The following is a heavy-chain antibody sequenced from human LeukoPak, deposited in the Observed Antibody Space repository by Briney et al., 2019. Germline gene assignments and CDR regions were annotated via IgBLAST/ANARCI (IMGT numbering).Heavy chain of an antibody. V-gene: IGHV4-30-4*01. D-gene: IGHD3-22*01. CDR3: ARTPTNYDSSGYYYYYYGMDV. J-gene: IGHJ6*02. CDR1: GGSISSGDYY. CDR2: IYYSGTT. Sequence: SETLSLTCTVSGGSISSGDYYWSWIRQPPGKGLEWIGYIYYSGTTYYNPSLKSRVTISVDTSKNQFSLKLSSVTAADTAVYYCARTPTNYDSSGYYYYYYGMDVWGQGTTVAVSS.